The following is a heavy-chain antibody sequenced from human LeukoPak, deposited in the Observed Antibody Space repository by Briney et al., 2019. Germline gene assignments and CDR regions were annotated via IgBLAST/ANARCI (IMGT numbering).Heavy chain of an antibody. CDR2: IYTSGST. Sequence: PSETLSLTCTVSGGSISSYYRSWIRQPAGKGLEWIGRIYTSGSTNYNPSLKSRVTMSVDTSKNQFSLKLSSVTAADTAVYYCARGVMVYATGTYYFDYWGQGTLVTVSS. J-gene: IGHJ4*02. V-gene: IGHV4-4*07. D-gene: IGHD2-8*01. CDR1: GGSISSYY. CDR3: ARGVMVYATGTYYFDY.